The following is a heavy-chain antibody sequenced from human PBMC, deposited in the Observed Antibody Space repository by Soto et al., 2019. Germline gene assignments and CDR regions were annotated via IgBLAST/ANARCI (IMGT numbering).Heavy chain of an antibody. CDR1: GFTFSRLA. CDR3: AKGRSYYYYYGVDV. Sequence: GGSLRFSCVASGFTFSRLAMSWVRQAPGKGLEWVSVISGSGGDTYYPDSVKGRFTISRDDSKSTLYLQMNSLRAEDTALYYCAKGRSYYYYYGVDVWGQGTMVTVSS. V-gene: IGHV3-23*01. J-gene: IGHJ6*02. CDR2: ISGSGGDT.